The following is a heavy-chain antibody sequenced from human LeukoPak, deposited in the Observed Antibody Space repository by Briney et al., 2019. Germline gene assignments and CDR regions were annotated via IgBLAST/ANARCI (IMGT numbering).Heavy chain of an antibody. D-gene: IGHD1-1*01. J-gene: IGHJ5*02. CDR1: GFSLSTSEMC. V-gene: IGHV2-70*11. CDR2: IDWDDDK. Sequence: ESGLTLVNPTQTLTPTCTFSGFSLSTSEMCVSWIRQPPGKALEWLARIDWDDDKYYNTSLKTRLTISKDTSKNQVVLTMTNVDPVDTATYFCARIRNNWNFNWFDPWGQGTLVTVSS. CDR3: ARIRNNWNFNWFDP.